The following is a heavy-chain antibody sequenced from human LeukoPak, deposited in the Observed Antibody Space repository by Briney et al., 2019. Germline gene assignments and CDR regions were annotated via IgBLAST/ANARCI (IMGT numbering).Heavy chain of an antibody. CDR3: ASGGYSSSWGIDY. CDR2: INLSGGTT. D-gene: IGHD6-13*01. Sequence: ASVKVSCKASGYTFTSYFMHWVRQAPGQGLEWMGIINLSGGTTTYAQKFQGRVTMTEDTSTDTAYMELSSLRSEDTAVYYCASGGYSSSWGIDYWGQGTLVTVSS. V-gene: IGHV1-46*01. CDR1: GYTFTSYF. J-gene: IGHJ4*02.